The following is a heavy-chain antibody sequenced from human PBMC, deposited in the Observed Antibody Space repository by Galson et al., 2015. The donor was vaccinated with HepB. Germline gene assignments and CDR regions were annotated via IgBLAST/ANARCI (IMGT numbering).Heavy chain of an antibody. Sequence: SVKVSCKASGYTFTSYGISWVRQAPGQGLEWMGWISAYNGNTNYAQKLQGRVTMTTDTSTSTAYMELRSLRSDDTAVYYCARLRTYCGGDCSPSGVHYYYYYMDVWGKGTTVTVSS. D-gene: IGHD2-21*01. CDR3: ARLRTYCGGDCSPSGVHYYYYYMDV. CDR2: ISAYNGNT. J-gene: IGHJ6*03. V-gene: IGHV1-18*01. CDR1: GYTFTSYG.